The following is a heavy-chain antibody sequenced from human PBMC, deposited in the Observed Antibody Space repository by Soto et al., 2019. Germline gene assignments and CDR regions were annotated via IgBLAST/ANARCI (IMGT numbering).Heavy chain of an antibody. CDR3: ARMWYMWEHYYYDGMAV. V-gene: IGHV2-26*01. CDR2: IFSNDEK. J-gene: IGHJ6*02. Sequence: QVTLKESGPVLVKPTETLTLTCTVSGFSLTNTRMGVSWIRQPPGKALEWLAHIFSNDEKAYSISLKSRLTIAKETSKRQVVLTMNHIDPVDTRTYYCARMWYMWEHYYYDGMAVWGQGTTGTVSS. CDR1: GFSLTNTRMG. D-gene: IGHD1-26*01.